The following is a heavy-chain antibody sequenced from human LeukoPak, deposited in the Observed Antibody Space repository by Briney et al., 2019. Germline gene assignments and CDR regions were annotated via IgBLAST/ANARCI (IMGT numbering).Heavy chain of an antibody. CDR2: IHPRSGDT. CDR3: ARSGYCSSTSCYAGGNWFDP. J-gene: IGHJ5*02. V-gene: IGHV1-2*02. CDR1: GYSFTAFY. Sequence: ASVKVSCKASGYSFTAFYIHWVRQAPGQGLEWMGWIHPRSGDTRYAQKFQGRVTMARDTSISTAYMELSRLRSDDTAVYYCARSGYCSSTSCYAGGNWFDPWGQGTLVTVSS. D-gene: IGHD2-2*01.